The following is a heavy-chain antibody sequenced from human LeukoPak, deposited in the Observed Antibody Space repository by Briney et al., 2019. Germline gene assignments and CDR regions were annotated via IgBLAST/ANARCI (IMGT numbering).Heavy chain of an antibody. J-gene: IGHJ4*02. V-gene: IGHV3-21*01. D-gene: IGHD3-22*01. CDR2: ISSSSSSYI. CDR3: ARDKGYYDSSGYYDDY. CDR1: GFTFSSYS. Sequence: PGGSLRLSCAASGFTFSSYSMNWVRQAPGKGLEWVSSISSSSSSYIYYADSVKGRFTISRDNAKNSLYLQMNSLRAEDTAVYYCARDKGYYDSSGYYDDYWGQGTLVTVSS.